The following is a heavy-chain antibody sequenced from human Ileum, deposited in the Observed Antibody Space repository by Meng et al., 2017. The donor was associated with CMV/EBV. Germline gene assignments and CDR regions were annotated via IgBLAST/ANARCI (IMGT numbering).Heavy chain of an antibody. CDR3: ARASGMIIPGRSGMDV. D-gene: IGHD3-22*01. CDR1: GFTFDDYA. Sequence: GGSLRLSCVASGFTFDDYAMHWVRQVPGKGLEWVSGINWNSGSRGYADSVKGRFTISRDNAKKSLYLQMNSLRAEDTAFYYCARASGMIIPGRSGMDVWGQGTTVTVSS. J-gene: IGHJ6*02. CDR2: INWNSGSR. V-gene: IGHV3-9*01.